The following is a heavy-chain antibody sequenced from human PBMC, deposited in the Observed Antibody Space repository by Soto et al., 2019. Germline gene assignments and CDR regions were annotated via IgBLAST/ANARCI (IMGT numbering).Heavy chain of an antibody. V-gene: IGHV3-23*01. CDR3: AKSVVVPAAMYYYYYGMDV. D-gene: IGHD2-2*01. Sequence: EVQLLESGGGLVQPGGSLRLSCAASGFTFSSYAMSWVRQAPGKGLEWVSAISGSGGSTYYADSVKGRFTISRDNSKNTLYLQMNSLRAEDTAVYYCAKSVVVPAAMYYYYYGMDVWGQGTTVTVSS. J-gene: IGHJ6*02. CDR1: GFTFSSYA. CDR2: ISGSGGST.